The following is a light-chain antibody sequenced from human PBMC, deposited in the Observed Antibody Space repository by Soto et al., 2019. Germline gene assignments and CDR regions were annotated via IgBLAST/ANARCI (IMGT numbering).Light chain of an antibody. CDR2: EGT. Sequence: QSVLTQPASVSGSPGQSITISCTGTNSDVGTHNLVSWYQQHPGKAPKLIIYEGTKRPSGVSNRFSGSKSGNTASLTISGLQAEDEADYYCRSYTSIDVFGTGTKVTVL. J-gene: IGLJ1*01. V-gene: IGLV2-14*02. CDR3: RSYTSIDV. CDR1: NSDVGTHNL.